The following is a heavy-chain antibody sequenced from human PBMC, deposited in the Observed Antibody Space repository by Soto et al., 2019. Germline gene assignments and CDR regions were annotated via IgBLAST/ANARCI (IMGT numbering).Heavy chain of an antibody. V-gene: IGHV1-69*13. D-gene: IGHD4-17*01. Sequence: ASVKVSCKASGGTFSSYAISWVRQAPGQGLEWMGGIIPIFGTANYAQKFQGRVTITADESTSTAYMELSSLRSEDTAVYYCARYLGDYYYYYGMDVWGQGTTVTVSS. CDR2: IIPIFGTA. CDR1: GGTFSSYA. CDR3: ARYLGDYYYYYGMDV. J-gene: IGHJ6*02.